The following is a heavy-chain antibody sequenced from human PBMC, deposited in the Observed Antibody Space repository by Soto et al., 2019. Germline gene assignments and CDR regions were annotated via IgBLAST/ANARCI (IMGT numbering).Heavy chain of an antibody. CDR3: AKGVSLGSTVDLGY. Sequence: PGGSLRLSCAASGFPFSIFAMSWVRQSPGKGLEWVSTISGSGGSTYYADAVKGRFTISRDNSMDTLFLQMKSLRVEDTAIYYCAKGVSLGSTVDLGYWGQGTLVTVSS. D-gene: IGHD7-27*01. J-gene: IGHJ4*02. CDR1: GFPFSIFA. V-gene: IGHV3-23*01. CDR2: ISGSGGST.